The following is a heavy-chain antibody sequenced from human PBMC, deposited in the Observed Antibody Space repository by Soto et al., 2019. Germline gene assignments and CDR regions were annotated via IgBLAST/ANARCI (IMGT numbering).Heavy chain of an antibody. Sequence: PGGSLRLSCAASGFTFSSYAMSWLRQAPGKGLEWVSAISGSGGSTYYADSVKGRFTISRDNSKNTLYLQMNSLRAEDTAVYYCAKDREYCSGGSCYSRYYYYGMHVWGQGTTVTVSS. J-gene: IGHJ6*02. CDR2: ISGSGGST. V-gene: IGHV3-23*01. D-gene: IGHD2-15*01. CDR1: GFTFSSYA. CDR3: AKDREYCSGGSCYSRYYYYGMHV.